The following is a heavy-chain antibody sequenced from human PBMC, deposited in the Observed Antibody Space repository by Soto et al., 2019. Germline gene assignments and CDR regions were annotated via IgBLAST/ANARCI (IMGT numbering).Heavy chain of an antibody. J-gene: IGHJ4*02. D-gene: IGHD6-19*01. V-gene: IGHV1-2*04. CDR3: ARRHSSGWYSDY. CDR2: INPNSGGT. CDR1: GYTFTGYY. Sequence: ASVKVSCKASGYTFTGYYIHWVRQAPGQGLEWMGWINPNSGGTNYAEKFQGWVTMTRDTSISTAYMELSRLKSDDTAVYYCARRHSSGWYSDYWGQGTLVTVSS.